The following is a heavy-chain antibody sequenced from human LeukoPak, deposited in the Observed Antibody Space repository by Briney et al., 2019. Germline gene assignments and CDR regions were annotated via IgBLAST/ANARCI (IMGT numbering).Heavy chain of an antibody. Sequence: SETLSLTCSVSGVSISTSTYYWAWIRQPPGEGLQWIASVHHSGSTYYSPSPKSRVTISIDTSRNQFSLKLSPVTAADTAVYYCVKEEAGTSSTRWGQGTLVTVSS. V-gene: IGHV4-39*07. CDR1: GVSISTSTYY. CDR2: VHHSGST. CDR3: VKEEAGTSSTR. D-gene: IGHD6-19*01. J-gene: IGHJ4*02.